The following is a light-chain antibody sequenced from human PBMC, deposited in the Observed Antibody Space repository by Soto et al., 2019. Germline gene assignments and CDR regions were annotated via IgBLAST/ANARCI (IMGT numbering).Light chain of an antibody. Sequence: FMLTQPHSVSESPGKTVTISCTRSSGSVASNYVQWYQQRPGSAPTPVIYEDNQRPSGVPDRFSGSIDSSSNSASLTISGLKTEDEADYYCQSYDSSNVVFGGGTKLTVL. J-gene: IGLJ2*01. CDR3: QSYDSSNVV. V-gene: IGLV6-57*04. CDR1: SGSVASNY. CDR2: EDN.